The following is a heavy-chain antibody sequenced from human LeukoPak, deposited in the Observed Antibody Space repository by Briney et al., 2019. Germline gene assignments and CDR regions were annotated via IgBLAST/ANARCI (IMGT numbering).Heavy chain of an antibody. J-gene: IGHJ4*02. CDR2: IYYSGST. V-gene: IGHV4-30-4*01. CDR3: ARDTMVRGAYYFDY. CDR1: GGSISSGDYY. Sequence: PSETLSLTCTVSGGSISSGDYYWSWIRQPPGKGLEWIGYIYYSGSTYYNPSLKSRVTISEDTSKNQFSLKLSSVTAADTAVYYCARDTMVRGAYYFDYWGQGTLVTVSS. D-gene: IGHD3-10*01.